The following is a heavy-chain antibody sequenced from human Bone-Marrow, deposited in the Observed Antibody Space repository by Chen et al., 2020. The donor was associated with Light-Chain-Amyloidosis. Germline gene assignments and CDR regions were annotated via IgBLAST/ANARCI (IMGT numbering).Heavy chain of an antibody. J-gene: IGHJ6*02. CDR1: GFSFNDHW. D-gene: IGHD3-10*01. CDR2: ISWNSGVK. Sequence: EVQLVESGGALVPPGGSLRLSCTASGFSFNDHWMHWVRQAPGKGLEWVSGISWNSGVKGYVDSVRGRFTISRDGVKNSLYLQMNSLRPEDTALYYCAKDKGGSMGFGMDVWGQGTTVIVSS. V-gene: IGHV3-9*01. CDR3: AKDKGGSMGFGMDV.